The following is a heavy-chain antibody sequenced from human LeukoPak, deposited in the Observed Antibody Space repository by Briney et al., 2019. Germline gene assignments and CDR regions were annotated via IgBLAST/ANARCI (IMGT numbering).Heavy chain of an antibody. D-gene: IGHD1-1*01. J-gene: IGHJ4*02. CDR2: INHSGST. CDR1: GGSFSGYY. CDR3: AKGQSVGRLVIDY. Sequence: SETLSLTCAVYGGSFSGYYWSWIRQPPGKGLEWIGEINHSGSTNYNPSLKSRVTISVDTSKNQFSLKLSSVTAADTAVYYCAKGQSVGRLVIDYWGQGTLVTVSS. V-gene: IGHV4-34*01.